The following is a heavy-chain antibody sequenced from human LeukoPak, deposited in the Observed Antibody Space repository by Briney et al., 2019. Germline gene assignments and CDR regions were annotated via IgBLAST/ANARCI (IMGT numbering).Heavy chain of an antibody. J-gene: IGHJ4*02. V-gene: IGHV4-59*01. Sequence: PSETLSLTCTVSGGSISSYYWSWIRQPPGKGLEWIGYIYYSGSTNYNPYLKSRVTISVDTSKNRCSLKLSSVTAADTAVYYCARARELLPNFDYWGQGTLVTVSS. CDR3: ARARELLPNFDY. D-gene: IGHD1-26*01. CDR2: IYYSGST. CDR1: GGSISSYY.